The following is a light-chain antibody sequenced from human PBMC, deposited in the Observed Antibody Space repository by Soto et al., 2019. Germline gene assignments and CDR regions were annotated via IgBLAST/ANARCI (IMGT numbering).Light chain of an antibody. Sequence: EIVLTQSPGTLSLSPGESATLSCRASQSVTNNYIAWYQQRPGQAPRLLIWGASNTMPGVPDRFSGSGSGTDFTLAISRVEPEDFAVYHCQLYGSSLYTFGQGTKLEIK. CDR2: GAS. V-gene: IGKV3-20*01. CDR3: QLYGSSLYT. J-gene: IGKJ2*01. CDR1: QSVTNNY.